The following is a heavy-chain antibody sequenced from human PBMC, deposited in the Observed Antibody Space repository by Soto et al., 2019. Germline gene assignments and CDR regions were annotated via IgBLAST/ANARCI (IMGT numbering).Heavy chain of an antibody. CDR1: GGSISSSSYY. D-gene: IGHD6-13*01. Sequence: PSETLSLTCTVSGGSISSSSYYWGWIRQPPGKGLEWIGSIYYSGSTYYNPSLKSRVTISVDTSKNQFSLKLSSVTAADTAVYYCARLPRRGYSSSWYLRGQGTLVTVSS. CDR2: IYYSGST. V-gene: IGHV4-39*01. CDR3: ARLPRRGYSSSWYL. J-gene: IGHJ4*02.